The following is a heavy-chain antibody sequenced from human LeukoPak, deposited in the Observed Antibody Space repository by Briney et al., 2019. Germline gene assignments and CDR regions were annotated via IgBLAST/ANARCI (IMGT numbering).Heavy chain of an antibody. CDR3: ARDGGYSYGSYYYGMDV. V-gene: IGHV3-48*03. D-gene: IGHD5-18*01. J-gene: IGHJ6*04. CDR1: GFTFSSYE. CDR2: ISSSGSTI. Sequence: PGGSLRLSCAASGFTFSSYEMNWVRQAPGKGLEWVSYISSSGSTIYYADSVKGRFTISRDNAKNSLYLQMNSLRAEDTAVYYCARDGGYSYGSYYYGMDVWGKGTTVTVSS.